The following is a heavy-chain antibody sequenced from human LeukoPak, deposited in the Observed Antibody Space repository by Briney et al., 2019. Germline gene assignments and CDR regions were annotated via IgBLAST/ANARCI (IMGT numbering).Heavy chain of an antibody. CDR2: ISAYNGNT. V-gene: IGHV1-18*01. Sequence: ASVKVSCKASGYTFTSYGISWVRQAPGQGLEWMGWISAYNGNTNYAQKLRGRVTMTTDTSTSTAYMELRSLRSDDTAVYYCARDYYDILTGYRSFDYWGQGTLVTVSS. J-gene: IGHJ4*02. CDR3: ARDYYDILTGYRSFDY. CDR1: GYTFTSYG. D-gene: IGHD3-9*01.